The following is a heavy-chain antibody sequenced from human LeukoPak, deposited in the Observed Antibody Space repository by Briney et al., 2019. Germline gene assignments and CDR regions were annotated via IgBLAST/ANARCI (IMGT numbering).Heavy chain of an antibody. CDR2: IKQDGSEK. J-gene: IGHJ4*02. D-gene: IGHD5-18*01. Sequence: GGSLRLSCAASGFTFSSYWMSWVRQAPGKGLEWVANIKQDGSEKYYVDSVKGRFTISRDNAKNSLYLQMNSLRAEDTAVYYCARVQWIQLWPRPFDYWGQGTLVTVSS. CDR1: GFTFSSYW. V-gene: IGHV3-7*01. CDR3: ARVQWIQLWPRPFDY.